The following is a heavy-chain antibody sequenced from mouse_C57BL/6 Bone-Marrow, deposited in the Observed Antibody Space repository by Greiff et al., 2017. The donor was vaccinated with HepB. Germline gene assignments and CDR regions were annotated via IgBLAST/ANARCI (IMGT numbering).Heavy chain of an antibody. J-gene: IGHJ3*01. D-gene: IGHD2-4*01. Sequence: QVQLQQSGPELVKPGASVKISCKASGYTFTDYYINWVKQRPGQGLEWIGWIFPGSGSTYYNEKFKGKATLTADKSSSTAYMELRSLTSEDSAVYFCARQAYYYDYEGPFSYWGQGTLVTVSA. V-gene: IGHV1-75*01. CDR2: IFPGSGST. CDR3: ARQAYYYDYEGPFSY. CDR1: GYTFTDYY.